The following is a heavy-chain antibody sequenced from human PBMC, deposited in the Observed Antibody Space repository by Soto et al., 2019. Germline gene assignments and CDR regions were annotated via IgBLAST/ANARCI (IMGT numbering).Heavy chain of an antibody. J-gene: IGHJ1*01. Sequence: HPGGSLRLSCAASGFTFSSYAMSWVRQAPGKGLEWVSAISGSGGSTYYADSVKGRFTISRDNSKNTLYLQMNSLRAEDTAVYYCAKDNGPFVFQQLVGIGRYFQHWGQGTLVTVSS. D-gene: IGHD6-13*01. CDR1: GFTFSSYA. CDR3: AKDNGPFVFQQLVGIGRYFQH. V-gene: IGHV3-23*01. CDR2: ISGSGGST.